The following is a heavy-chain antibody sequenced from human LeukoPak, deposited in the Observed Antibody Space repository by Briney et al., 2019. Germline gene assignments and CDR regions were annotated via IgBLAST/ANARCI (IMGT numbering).Heavy chain of an antibody. CDR1: GGSISSSSYY. V-gene: IGHV4-39*01. Sequence: PSETLSLTCTVSGGSISSSSYYWGWIRQPPGKGLEWIGSIYYSGSTYYNPSLKSRVTISVDTSKNQFSLKLCSVTAADTAVYYCARTHRDLGYCSSTSCYGYRGYFDYWGQGTLVTVSS. D-gene: IGHD2-2*01. CDR3: ARTHRDLGYCSSTSCYGYRGYFDY. CDR2: IYYSGST. J-gene: IGHJ4*02.